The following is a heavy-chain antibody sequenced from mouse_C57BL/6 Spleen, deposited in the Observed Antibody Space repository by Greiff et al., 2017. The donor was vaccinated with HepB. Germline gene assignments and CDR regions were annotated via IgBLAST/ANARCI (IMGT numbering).Heavy chain of an antibody. CDR1: GYSITSGYY. CDR2: ISYDGSN. CDR3: ASRYYGSSRGYFDV. D-gene: IGHD1-1*01. V-gene: IGHV3-6*01. Sequence: EVQLQESGPGLVKPSQSLSLTCSVTGYSITSGYYWNWIRQFPGNKLEWMGYISYDGSNNYNPSLKNRISITRDTSKNQFFLKLNSVTTEDTATYYCASRYYGSSRGYFDVWGTGTTVTVSS. J-gene: IGHJ1*03.